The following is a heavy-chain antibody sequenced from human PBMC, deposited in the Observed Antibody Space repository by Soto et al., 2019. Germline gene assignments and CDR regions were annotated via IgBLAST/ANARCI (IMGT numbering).Heavy chain of an antibody. V-gene: IGHV3-33*06. D-gene: IGHD6-6*01. Sequence: QVQLVESGGGVVQPGRYLRLSCAASGFTFRNSGMHWVRQAPGRGLEWVAVIWYDGSEKYYADSVRGRFTISRDNSKDTLYLHINSLRAEDTAVYYCAKAIIAARPNDYDYMDVWGKGTTVTVSS. CDR3: AKAIIAARPNDYDYMDV. J-gene: IGHJ6*03. CDR2: IWYDGSEK. CDR1: GFTFRNSG.